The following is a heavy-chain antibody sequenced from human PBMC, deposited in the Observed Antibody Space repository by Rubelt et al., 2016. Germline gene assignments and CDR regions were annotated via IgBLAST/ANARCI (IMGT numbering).Heavy chain of an antibody. CDR2: ISTYNGNT. J-gene: IGHJ4*02. V-gene: IGHV1-18*01. D-gene: IGHD5-18*01. CDR3: ARGWGYSYGRTPYYFDP. Sequence: GRGLEWMGWISTYNGNTNYAQNFQGRVIMTTDTSTSTAFMELSSLRSDDTAVYYCARGWGYSYGRTPYYFDPWGQGVLVTVSS.